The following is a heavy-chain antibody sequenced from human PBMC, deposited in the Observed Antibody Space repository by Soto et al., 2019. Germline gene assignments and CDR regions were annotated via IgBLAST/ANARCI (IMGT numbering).Heavy chain of an antibody. D-gene: IGHD3-10*01. Sequence: QVQLVQSGAEVKKPGASVKVSCKASGYTFTSYARHWVRQAPGHRLEWMGWINAGNGNTKYSQKFQGRVTITRDTSARTAYMERSSLRSEDTAVYYCARDVLLWFGEVLPFDYWGQGTLVTVSS. CDR3: ARDVLLWFGEVLPFDY. CDR1: GYTFTSYA. V-gene: IGHV1-3*01. J-gene: IGHJ4*02. CDR2: INAGNGNT.